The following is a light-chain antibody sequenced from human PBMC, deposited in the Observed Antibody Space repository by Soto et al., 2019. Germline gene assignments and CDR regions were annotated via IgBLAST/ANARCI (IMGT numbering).Light chain of an antibody. V-gene: IGLV1-44*01. J-gene: IGLJ1*01. CDR1: SSNIGSHT. Sequence: QSVLTQPPSASGVPGQTVTISCSGSSSNIGSHTVNWYQHLPGTAPKLLIYSNTQRPLGVPVRFSGSKSGTSASLAISGLQSEDEAEYYCAAWDDRLYVFGTGTKVTVL. CDR2: SNT. CDR3: AAWDDRLYV.